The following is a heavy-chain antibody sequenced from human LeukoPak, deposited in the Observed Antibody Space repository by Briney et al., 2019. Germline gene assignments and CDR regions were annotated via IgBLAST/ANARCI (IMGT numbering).Heavy chain of an antibody. J-gene: IGHJ6*03. CDR3: TSHKGYYYYMDV. Sequence: PGGSLRLSCAASGFTFSGSATHWVRQASGKGLEWVGRIRSKANSYATAYAASVKGRFTISRDDSKNTAYLQMNSLKTEDTAVYYCTSHKGYYYYMDVWGKGTTVTVSS. V-gene: IGHV3-73*01. CDR1: GFTFSGSA. CDR2: IRSKANSYAT.